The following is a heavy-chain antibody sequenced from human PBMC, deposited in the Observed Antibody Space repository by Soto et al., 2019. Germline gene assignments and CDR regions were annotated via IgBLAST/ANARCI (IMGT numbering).Heavy chain of an antibody. CDR3: ARTTTYCGGDCYSPLLDY. V-gene: IGHV4-59*01. J-gene: IGHJ4*02. CDR1: GGSISSYY. Sequence: SETLSLTCTVSGGSISSYYWSWIRQPPGKGLEWIGYIYYSGSTNYNPSLKSRVTISVDTSKNQFSLKLSSVTAADTAVYYCARTTTYCGGDCYSPLLDYWGQGTLVTVSS. CDR2: IYYSGST. D-gene: IGHD2-21*01.